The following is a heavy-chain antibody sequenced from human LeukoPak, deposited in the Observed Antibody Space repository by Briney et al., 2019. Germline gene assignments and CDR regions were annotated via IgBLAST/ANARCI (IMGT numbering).Heavy chain of an antibody. V-gene: IGHV5-51*01. Sequence: GESLKISCKGSGYSFTTHWMGWVRQRPDKGLVWIGVIYPGDSRTTYSPSFQGQVTISADKSIATTSLQWSSLKASDTAMYHCVLKYERSGSFFFDHWGQGTLVTVSS. CDR2: IYPGDSRT. CDR3: VLKYERSGSFFFDH. CDR1: GYSFTTHW. D-gene: IGHD3-22*01. J-gene: IGHJ4*02.